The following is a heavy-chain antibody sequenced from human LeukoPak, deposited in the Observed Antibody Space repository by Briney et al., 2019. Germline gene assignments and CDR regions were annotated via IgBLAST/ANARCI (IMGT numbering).Heavy chain of an antibody. D-gene: IGHD3-10*01. V-gene: IGHV4-30-2*01. Sequence: SETLSLTCAVSGGSISSGGYSWNWIRQPPGKGLEWIGYIYHSGSTYYNPSLKSRVTISVDRSKNQFSLKLSSATAADTAVYYCARGYYGSGSYSWFDPWGQGTLVTVSS. CDR2: IYHSGST. J-gene: IGHJ5*02. CDR1: GGSISSGGYS. CDR3: ARGYYGSGSYSWFDP.